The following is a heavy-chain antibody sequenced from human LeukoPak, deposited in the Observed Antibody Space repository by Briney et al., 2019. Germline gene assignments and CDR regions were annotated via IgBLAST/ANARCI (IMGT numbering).Heavy chain of an antibody. CDR1: GGSISSSSYY. CDR2: IYHSGST. J-gene: IGHJ6*03. CDR3: ARVYGSGSYYNGYYYYYMDV. Sequence: SETLSLTCTVSGGSISSSSYYWGWIRQPPGKGLEWIGSIYHSGSTYYNPSLKSRVTIAVETSKNQFSLKLSSVTAADTAVYYCARVYGSGSYYNGYYYYYMDVWGKGTTVTISS. D-gene: IGHD3-10*01. V-gene: IGHV4-39*01.